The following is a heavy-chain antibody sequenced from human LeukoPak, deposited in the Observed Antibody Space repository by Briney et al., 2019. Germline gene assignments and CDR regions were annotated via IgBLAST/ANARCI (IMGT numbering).Heavy chain of an antibody. Sequence: GGSLRLSCAASGFTISTYAMSWVRQAPGKGLEWVSGISGSGVTTYYTDSVKGRFTISRDNAKNTLYLQIDTMRAEDTAVYYCAKGATTRSTVITYYFDNWGQGTLVTVSS. D-gene: IGHD4-17*01. CDR2: ISGSGVTT. CDR1: GFTISTYA. J-gene: IGHJ4*02. V-gene: IGHV3-23*01. CDR3: AKGATTRSTVITYYFDN.